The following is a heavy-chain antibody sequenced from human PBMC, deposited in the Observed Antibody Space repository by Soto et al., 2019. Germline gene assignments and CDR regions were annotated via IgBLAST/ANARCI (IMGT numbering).Heavy chain of an antibody. D-gene: IGHD2-2*01. Sequence: GGSLRLSCAASGFTFSGYGISWGRQAPGKGLEWVSAISGSGARTYYADSVKGRFTFSRDNSNNTLFLQMDSLRAEDTAIYYSARCTSPWYYYAMDVWGQGTTVTVSS. J-gene: IGHJ6*02. CDR3: ARCTSPWYYYAMDV. CDR2: ISGSGART. V-gene: IGHV3-23*01. CDR1: GFTFSGYG.